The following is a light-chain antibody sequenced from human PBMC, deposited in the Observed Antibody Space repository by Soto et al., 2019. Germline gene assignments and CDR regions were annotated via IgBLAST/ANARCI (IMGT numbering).Light chain of an antibody. CDR3: QQYDNLPPT. V-gene: IGKV1-33*01. CDR1: QGINNY. J-gene: IGKJ2*01. CDR2: DAS. Sequence: DIQMTQSPSSLSASVGDRVTITCQASQGINNYLIWYQQKPGKAPKLLIYDASSLQTGVPSRFSGATSGTPFTFTISSLQNEDVATHSCQQYDNLPPTFGQGTKLEIK.